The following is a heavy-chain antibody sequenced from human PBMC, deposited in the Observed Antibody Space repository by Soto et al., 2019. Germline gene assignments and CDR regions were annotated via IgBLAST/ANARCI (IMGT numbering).Heavy chain of an antibody. CDR3: ARDGKYYYGSGRHPGIFDY. D-gene: IGHD3-10*01. V-gene: IGHV3-66*01. J-gene: IGHJ4*02. CDR2: IYSGGST. Sequence: GGSLRLSCAASGFTVSSNYMSWVRQAPGKGLEWVSVIYSGGSTYYADSVKGRFTISRDNSKNTLYLQMNSLRAEDTAVYYCARDGKYYYGSGRHPGIFDYWGQGTLVTVSS. CDR1: GFTVSSNY.